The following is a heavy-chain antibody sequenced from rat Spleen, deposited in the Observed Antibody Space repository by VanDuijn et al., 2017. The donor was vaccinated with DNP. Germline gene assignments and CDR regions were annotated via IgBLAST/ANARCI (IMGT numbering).Heavy chain of an antibody. CDR3: ARHPDYGYNPGGYFDY. Sequence: EVQLVESGGGLVQPGRSLKLSCVASGFTFSDYNMAWVRQAPKKGLEWVATISYDGTRTYYRASVKGRFTISRDYAKPTLYLQMDSLRSEDMATYYCARHPDYGYNPGGYFDYWGQGVMVTVSS. D-gene: IGHD1-9*01. CDR1: GFTFSDYN. V-gene: IGHV5-7*01. J-gene: IGHJ2*01. CDR2: ISYDGTRT.